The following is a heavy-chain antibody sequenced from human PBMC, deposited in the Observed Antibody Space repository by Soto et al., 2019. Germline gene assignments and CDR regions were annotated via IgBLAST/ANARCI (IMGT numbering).Heavy chain of an antibody. CDR1: GFTFSNYG. Sequence: PGGSLRLSCAVSGFTFSNYGMHWVRQAPGKGLEWVALISDDGTKEYFVDSVKGRFTIYRDNSRNRVYLQMNRLTTEDTAVYCCAKDYLSNSKTFDVWGQGTLVTVSS. CDR2: ISDDGTKE. V-gene: IGHV3-30*18. CDR3: AKDYLSNSKTFDV. J-gene: IGHJ3*01. D-gene: IGHD2-2*01.